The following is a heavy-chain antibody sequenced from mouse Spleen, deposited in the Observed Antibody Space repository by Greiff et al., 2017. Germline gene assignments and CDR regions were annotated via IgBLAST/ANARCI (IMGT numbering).Heavy chain of an antibody. CDR2: INSNGGST. CDR1: GFTFSSYA. Sequence: EVQVVESGGGLVKPGGSLKLSCAASGFTFSSYAMSWVRQTPEKRLEWVAAINSNGGSTYYPDTVKDRFTISRDNAKNTLYLQMSSLRPEDTALYYCARGYGDYLAWFAYWGQGTLVTVSA. CDR3: ARGYGDYLAWFAY. J-gene: IGHJ3*01. V-gene: IGHV5-6-2*01. D-gene: IGHD2-13*01.